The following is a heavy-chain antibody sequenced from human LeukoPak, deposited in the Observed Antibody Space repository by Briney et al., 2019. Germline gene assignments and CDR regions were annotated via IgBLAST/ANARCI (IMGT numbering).Heavy chain of an antibody. D-gene: IGHD5-18*01. CDR2: ISEDGSNK. V-gene: IGHV3-30*04. Sequence: GVSLRLSCAASGFTFSSYAMHWVRQAPGKGLEWVASISEDGSNKYYADSVKGRFTISRDNSKNTLYLQMNSLRTEDTAVYYCAGRGYSYGAFDYWGQGTLVTVSS. CDR1: GFTFSSYA. J-gene: IGHJ4*02. CDR3: AGRGYSYGAFDY.